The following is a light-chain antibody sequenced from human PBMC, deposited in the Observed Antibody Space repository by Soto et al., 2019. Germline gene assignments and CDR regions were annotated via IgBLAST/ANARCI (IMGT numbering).Light chain of an antibody. CDR2: DAS. Sequence: DIQMTQSPSTLSASVGDRVTITCRASQTISSWLAWYQQKPGKAPKLLIYDASSLGSGVPSRFSGSGSGTEFTLTISSLQPDDFATYYCQQYKSYPWTFGQGTKVEIK. V-gene: IGKV1-5*01. CDR3: QQYKSYPWT. J-gene: IGKJ1*01. CDR1: QTISSW.